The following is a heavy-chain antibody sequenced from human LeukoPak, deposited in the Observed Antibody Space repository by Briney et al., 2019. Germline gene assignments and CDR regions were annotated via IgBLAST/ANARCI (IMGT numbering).Heavy chain of an antibody. J-gene: IGHJ4*02. CDR2: ISAYNGNT. D-gene: IGHD2-15*01. V-gene: IGHV1-18*01. Sequence: ASVKVSCKASGYTFTSYGISWVLQAPGQGLEWMGWISAYNGNTNYAQKLQGRVTMTTDTSTSTAYMELRSLRSDDTAVYYCARAQGYCSGGSCYGYWGQGTLVTVSS. CDR3: ARAQGYCSGGSCYGY. CDR1: GYTFTSYG.